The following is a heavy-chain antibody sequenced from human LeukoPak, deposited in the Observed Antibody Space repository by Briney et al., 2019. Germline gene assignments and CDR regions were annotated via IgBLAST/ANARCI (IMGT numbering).Heavy chain of an antibody. CDR3: ARGQRIQLWSWGRFDP. CDR2: INHSGST. J-gene: IGHJ5*02. Sequence: SETLSLTCALYGGSFSGYYWSWIRQPPGKGLEWIGEINHSGSTNYNPSLKSRVTISVDTSKNQFSLKLSSVTAADTAVYYCARGQRIQLWSWGRFDPWGQGTLVTVSS. V-gene: IGHV4-34*01. D-gene: IGHD5-18*01. CDR1: GGSFSGYY.